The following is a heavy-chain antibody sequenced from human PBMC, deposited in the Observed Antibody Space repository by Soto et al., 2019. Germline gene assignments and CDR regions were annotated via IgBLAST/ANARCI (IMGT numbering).Heavy chain of an antibody. CDR2: IYYSGST. CDR3: ARQSTGYCSSTSCPFDY. J-gene: IGHJ4*02. V-gene: IGHV4-59*08. D-gene: IGHD2-2*01. Sequence: TSETLSLTCTLSGGSISSYSWNWIRQPPGKGLEWIGYIYYSGSTNYNPSLKSRVTISVDTSKNQFSLKLSSVTAADTAVYYCARQSTGYCSSTSCPFDYWGLGTVVTVSS. CDR1: GGSISSYS.